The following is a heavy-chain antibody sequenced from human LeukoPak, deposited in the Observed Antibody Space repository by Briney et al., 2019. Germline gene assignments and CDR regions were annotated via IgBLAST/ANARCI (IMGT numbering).Heavy chain of an antibody. Sequence: GGSLRLSCATSGFTFSSYAMSWVRQAPGKGLEWVSAISGSGGSTYYADSVKGRFTISRDNSKNTLYLQMNSLRAEDTAVYYCAKGGVITTSPRFGYWGQGTLVTVSS. J-gene: IGHJ4*02. CDR2: ISGSGGST. D-gene: IGHD3-22*01. CDR3: AKGGVITTSPRFGY. CDR1: GFTFSSYA. V-gene: IGHV3-23*01.